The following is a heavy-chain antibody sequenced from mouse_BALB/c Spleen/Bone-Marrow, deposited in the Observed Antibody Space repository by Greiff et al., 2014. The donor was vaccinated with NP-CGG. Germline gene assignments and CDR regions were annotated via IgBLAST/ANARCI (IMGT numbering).Heavy chain of an antibody. CDR3: AGRGFITTVVEGYFDY. D-gene: IGHD1-1*01. V-gene: IGHV1-39*01. CDR2: IDPYYGGT. J-gene: IGHJ2*01. Sequence: EVHLVESGPELEKPGASVKISCKASGYSFTGYNMNWVKQSNGKSLEWIGNIDPYYGGTSYNQKFKGKATLTVDKSSSTAYMQLKSLTSEDSAVYYCAGRGFITTVVEGYFDYWGQGTTLTVSS. CDR1: GYSFTGYN.